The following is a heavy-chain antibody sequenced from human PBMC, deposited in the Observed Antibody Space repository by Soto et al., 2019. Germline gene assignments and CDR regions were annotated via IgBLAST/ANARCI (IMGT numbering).Heavy chain of an antibody. V-gene: IGHV4-30-4*01. CDR3: ARDVRECGTSCTASWFDP. D-gene: IGHD2-2*01. Sequence: ASETLYLTCTVSGGSISSGDYYWSWIRQPPGKGLEWIGYIYYSGSTYYNPSLKSRVTISVDTSKNQFSLKLSSVTAADTAVYYCARDVRECGTSCTASWFDPWGQGTLVTVSS. J-gene: IGHJ5*02. CDR1: GGSISSGDYY. CDR2: IYYSGST.